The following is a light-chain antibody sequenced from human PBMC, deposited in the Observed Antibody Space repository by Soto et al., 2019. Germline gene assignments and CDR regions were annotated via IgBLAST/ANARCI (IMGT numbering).Light chain of an antibody. CDR1: QSVSSN. Sequence: EIVMTQSPATLSVSPGERATLSCRASQSVSSNLAWYQQKPGQAPRLLIYGASTRATGIPARFSGSGSGTEFTLTITSLLSEDFAIYYCQHYNNWPPWTFGQGTNVEIK. J-gene: IGKJ1*01. CDR3: QHYNNWPPWT. CDR2: GAS. V-gene: IGKV3-15*01.